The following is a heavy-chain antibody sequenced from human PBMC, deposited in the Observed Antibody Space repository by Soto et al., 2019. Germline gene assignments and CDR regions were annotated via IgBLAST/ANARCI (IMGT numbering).Heavy chain of an antibody. D-gene: IGHD5-18*01. CDR3: ARSADTATVNYYYYYGMDV. Sequence: SETLSLTCTVSGGSISSYYWSWTRQPAGKGLEWIGRIYTSGSTNYNPSLKSRVTMSVDTSKNQFSLKLSSVTAADTAVYYCARSADTATVNYYYYYGMDVWGQGTTVTVSS. V-gene: IGHV4-4*07. J-gene: IGHJ6*02. CDR1: GGSISSYY. CDR2: IYTSGST.